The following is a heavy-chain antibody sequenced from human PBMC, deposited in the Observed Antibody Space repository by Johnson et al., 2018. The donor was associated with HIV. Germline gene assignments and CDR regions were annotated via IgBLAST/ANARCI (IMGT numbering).Heavy chain of an antibody. CDR1: GFTFSSYG. CDR3: AKARSLLDYGGFDAFDI. Sequence: QVQLVESGGGVVQPGGSLRLSCAASGFTFSSYGMHWVRQAPGKGLEWVAFIRYDGTNKYYAASVKGRFTISRDNSKNTLSLQMNSLRVEDTAMYYCAKARSLLDYGGFDAFDIWGQGTLVIVSS. CDR2: IRYDGTNK. J-gene: IGHJ3*02. D-gene: IGHD4-23*01. V-gene: IGHV3-30*02.